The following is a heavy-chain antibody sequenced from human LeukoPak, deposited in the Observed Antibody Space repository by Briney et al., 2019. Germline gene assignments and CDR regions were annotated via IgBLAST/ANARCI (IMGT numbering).Heavy chain of an antibody. CDR2: IYPGDSDT. V-gene: IGHV5-51*01. Sequence: GESLKISCKGSGYRFTSYWIGWVRQMPGKGLEWMGIIYPGDSDTRYSPSFQGQVTISADKSISTAYLQWSSLKASDTAMYYCARTATGTDDAFDIWGQGTMVTVSS. D-gene: IGHD1-1*01. J-gene: IGHJ3*02. CDR1: GYRFTSYW. CDR3: ARTATGTDDAFDI.